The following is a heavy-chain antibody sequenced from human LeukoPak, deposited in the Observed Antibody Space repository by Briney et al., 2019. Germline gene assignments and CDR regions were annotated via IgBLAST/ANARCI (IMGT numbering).Heavy chain of an antibody. CDR3: ARDPLRWLQNNYYYYYMDV. CDR1: GFTFSSYG. V-gene: IGHV3-48*02. J-gene: IGHJ6*03. CDR2: ISSTSRTI. Sequence: GGSLRLSCAASGFTFSSYGMNWVRQAPGKGLEWVSYISSTSRTIYDADSAKGRFTISRDNAKNSLYLQMNSLRDEDTAVYYCARDPLRWLQNNYYYYYMDVWGKGTTVTVSS. D-gene: IGHD5-24*01.